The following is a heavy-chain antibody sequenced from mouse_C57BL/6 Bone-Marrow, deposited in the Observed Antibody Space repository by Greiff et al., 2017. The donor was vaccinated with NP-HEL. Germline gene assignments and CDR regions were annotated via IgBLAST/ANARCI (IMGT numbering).Heavy chain of an antibody. V-gene: IGHV5-9*01. CDR2: ISGGGGNT. CDR1: GFTFSSYT. Sequence: EVKLVESGGGLVKPGGSLKLSCAASGFTFSSYTMSWVRQTPEKRLEWVATISGGGGNTYYPDSVKGRFTISRDNAKNTLYLQMRSLRSEDTALYYCARRGSYAMDYWGQGTSVTVSS. D-gene: IGHD1-2*01. J-gene: IGHJ4*01. CDR3: ARRGSYAMDY.